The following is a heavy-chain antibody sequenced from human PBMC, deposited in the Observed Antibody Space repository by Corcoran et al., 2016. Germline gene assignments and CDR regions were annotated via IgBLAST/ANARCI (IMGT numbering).Heavy chain of an antibody. Sequence: QLQLQESGPGLVKPSETLSLTCTVSGGSISSSSYYWGWIRQPPGKGLEWIGSIYYSGSTYYNPSLKSRVTISVDTSKNQFSLKLSSVTAADTAVYYCARLSSGWHWIPNWGPGGDYGMDVWGQGTTVTVSS. J-gene: IGHJ6*02. D-gene: IGHD6-19*01. V-gene: IGHV4-39*01. CDR2: IYYSGST. CDR3: ARLSSGWHWIPNWGPGGDYGMDV. CDR1: GGSISSSSYY.